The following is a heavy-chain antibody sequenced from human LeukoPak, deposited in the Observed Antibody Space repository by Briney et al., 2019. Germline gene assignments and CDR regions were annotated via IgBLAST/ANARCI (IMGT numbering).Heavy chain of an antibody. CDR2: INHSGST. CDR3: ARGLTYYFDSSGYYVTDAFDI. CDR1: GGSFSDYY. Sequence: PSETLSLTCAVYGGSFSDYYCSWIRQAPGKGLEWIGEINHSGSTNYNPSLKSRVTISVDTSKNQFSLKLTSVTAADTAVYYCARGLTYYFDSSGYYVTDAFDIWGQGTMVTVSS. V-gene: IGHV4-34*01. D-gene: IGHD3-22*01. J-gene: IGHJ3*02.